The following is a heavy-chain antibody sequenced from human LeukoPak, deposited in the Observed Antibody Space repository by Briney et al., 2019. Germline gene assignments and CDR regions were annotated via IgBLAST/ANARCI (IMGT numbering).Heavy chain of an antibody. J-gene: IGHJ4*02. CDR3: AKGGLGFGELLTCRS. Sequence: GGSLRLSCAASGFTFSSYWMHWVRQAPGKGLVWVSRIDSDGSSTTYADSVKGRFTISRDNSKNTLYLQMNSLRAEDTAVYYCAKGGLGFGELLTCRSWGQGTLVTVSS. V-gene: IGHV3-74*03. D-gene: IGHD3-10*01. CDR1: GFTFSSYW. CDR2: IDSDGSST.